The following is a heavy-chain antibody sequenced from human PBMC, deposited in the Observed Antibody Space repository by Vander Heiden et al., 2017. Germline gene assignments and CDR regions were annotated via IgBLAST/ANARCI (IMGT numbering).Heavy chain of an antibody. D-gene: IGHD5-18*01. V-gene: IGHV4-39*01. CDR3: ARKYSYGNIDY. CDR1: GGPISSGSYY. Sequence: QLQLQESGPGQVKPSETLSLTCTVSGGPISSGSYYWGWIRQPPGKGLEWIGNIDYGGNSYYNPSLRTRVTTSVDTSKNQVSLKLSSVTAADTAVYYCARKYSYGNIDYWGQGTLVTVSS. J-gene: IGHJ4*02. CDR2: IDYGGNS.